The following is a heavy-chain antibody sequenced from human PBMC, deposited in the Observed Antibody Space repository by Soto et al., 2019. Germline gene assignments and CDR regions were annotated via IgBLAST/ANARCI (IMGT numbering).Heavy chain of an antibody. CDR3: ARRGGGTYSDY. CDR2: IYWDDNK. Sequence: QITLEESGPTLVKPTQTLTLTCTFSGFSLGTSGEAVGWIRKPPGKALEWLAVIYWDDNKRYSPSLKSRLTITRDNSKNQVVLTMTNVDPVDTATYYCARRGGGTYSDYWGQGTLVTAYS. V-gene: IGHV2-5*02. D-gene: IGHD2-15*01. CDR1: GFSLGTSGEA. J-gene: IGHJ4*02.